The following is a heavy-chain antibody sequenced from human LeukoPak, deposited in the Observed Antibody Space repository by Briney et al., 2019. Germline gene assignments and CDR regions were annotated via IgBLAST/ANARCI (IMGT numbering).Heavy chain of an antibody. J-gene: IGHJ4*02. CDR2: IYSGGST. Sequence: PGGSLRLSCGASVFTLSSNHMSRVRQTPGKVLEWVSVIYSGGSTYYADSVKRRFTLSRDNSKNTLYLQMNSLRAEDTAVYYCAGGPVGGWYLGYFDCWGQGTLVSVSS. D-gene: IGHD6-19*01. CDR1: VFTLSSNH. CDR3: AGGPVGGWYLGYFDC. V-gene: IGHV3-53*01.